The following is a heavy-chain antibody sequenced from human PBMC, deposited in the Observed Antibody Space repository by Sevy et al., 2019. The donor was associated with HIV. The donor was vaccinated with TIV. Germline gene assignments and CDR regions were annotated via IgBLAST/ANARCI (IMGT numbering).Heavy chain of an antibody. D-gene: IGHD1-7*01. J-gene: IGHJ3*01. V-gene: IGHV3-15*01. CDR1: GFPFSDAW. CDR2: IKNENEGGTT. CDR3: TTDWGSGITCVRAFDL. Sequence: GGSLRLSCAASGFPFSDAWMNWVRQAPGKGLEWVGLIKNENEGGTTDDAAPVKGRFTISRDDSKNTLFLQMGSLKTEDTAIYYCTTDWGSGITCVRAFDLWGQGTMVTVSS.